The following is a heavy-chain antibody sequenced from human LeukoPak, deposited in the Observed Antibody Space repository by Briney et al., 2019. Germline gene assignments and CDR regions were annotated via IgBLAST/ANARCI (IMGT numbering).Heavy chain of an antibody. D-gene: IGHD6-13*01. CDR1: GFTFSSYW. CDR2: INIDGRST. Sequence: GGSLRLSCAASGFTFSSYWMHWVRQAPGKALVWVSRINIDGRSTSYADSVKGRFTISRDNAKNTLYLQMNSLKTEDTGVYYCTTHSSSWYVFDPWGQGTLVTVSS. J-gene: IGHJ5*02. CDR3: TTHSSSWYVFDP. V-gene: IGHV3-74*01.